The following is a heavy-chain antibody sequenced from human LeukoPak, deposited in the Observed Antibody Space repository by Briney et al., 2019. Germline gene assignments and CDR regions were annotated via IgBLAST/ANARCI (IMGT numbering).Heavy chain of an antibody. J-gene: IGHJ4*02. CDR1: GFTFSSYG. CDR3: AKDHSRRVLRYFDWIFDY. V-gene: IGHV3-33*06. CDR2: IWYDGSNK. Sequence: GRSLRLSCAASGFTFSSYGMHWVRQAPGKGLEWVAVIWYDGSNKYYADSVKGRFTISRDNSKNTLYLQMNSLRAEDTAVYYCAKDHSRRVLRYFDWIFDYWGQGTLVTVSS. D-gene: IGHD3-9*01.